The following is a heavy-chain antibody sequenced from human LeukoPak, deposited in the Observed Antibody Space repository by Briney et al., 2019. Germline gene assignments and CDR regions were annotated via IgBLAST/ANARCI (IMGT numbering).Heavy chain of an antibody. CDR1: GFTFSDYY. CDR2: SSSSGGTI. V-gene: IGHV3-11*01. J-gene: IGHJ4*02. D-gene: IGHD5-24*01. Sequence: PGGSLRLSCAASGFTFSDYYMNWIRQAPGKGLEWVSHSSSSGGTIYYADSVKGRFTISRDNAKNSLYLQMNSLRAEDTAVYFCARARDGYNYYPFDYWGQGTLVTVSS. CDR3: ARARDGYNYYPFDY.